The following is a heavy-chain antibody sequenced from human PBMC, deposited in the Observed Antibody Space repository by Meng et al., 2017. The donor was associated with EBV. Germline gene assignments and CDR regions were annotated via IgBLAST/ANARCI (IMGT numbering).Heavy chain of an antibody. V-gene: IGHV1-69*01. Sequence: QLQWVRSGAGVKQPGSSVKVSSTTSGGTFRSDAISWVRQAPGQGLEWMGGLIPMSDAPNDEPKFQGRVTITADESTSTHYMDLSGLRSEDTAVYYCASESGRGFTPDYWGQGTLVTVSS. J-gene: IGHJ4*02. CDR3: ASESGRGFTPDY. CDR2: LIPMSDAP. CDR1: GGTFRSDA. D-gene: IGHD3-10*01.